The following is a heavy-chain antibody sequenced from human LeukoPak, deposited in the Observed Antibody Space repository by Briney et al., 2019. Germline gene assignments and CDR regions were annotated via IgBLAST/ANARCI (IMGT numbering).Heavy chain of an antibody. CDR2: INHSGST. J-gene: IGHJ4*02. CDR3: ARGIIKDGGSYPFDY. V-gene: IGHV4-34*01. D-gene: IGHD1-26*01. CDR1: GVSVSGYY. Sequence: SETLSLTCAVDGVSVSGYYWSWVRQPPGKGLEWLGEINHSGSTNYNPSLKSRVTISVDTSKNQFSLKLSSVTAADTAVYYCARGIIKDGGSYPFDYWGQGTLVTVSS.